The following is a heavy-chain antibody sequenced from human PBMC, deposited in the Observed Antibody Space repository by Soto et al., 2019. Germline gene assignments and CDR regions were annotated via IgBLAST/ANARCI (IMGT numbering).Heavy chain of an antibody. V-gene: IGHV3-23*01. CDR2: ISGSGGST. J-gene: IGHJ5*02. D-gene: IGHD6-13*01. Sequence: VCSLRISRAASGFTFSSYAMSWVRQAPGKGLEWVSAISGSGGSTYYADSVKGRFTISRDNSKNTLYLQMNSLRAEDTAVYYCAKDPGSSRPNWFDPWGQGTLVTVSS. CDR3: AKDPGSSRPNWFDP. CDR1: GFTFSSYA.